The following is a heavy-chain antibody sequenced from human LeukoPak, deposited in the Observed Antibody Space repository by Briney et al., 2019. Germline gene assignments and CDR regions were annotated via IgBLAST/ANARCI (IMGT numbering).Heavy chain of an antibody. Sequence: GGSLRLSCAASGFTFSRYSMNWVRQAPGKGLEWVSAISSSSSYIYYADSVKGRFTISRDNAKNSLYLQMNSLRAEDTAVYYCARDEGGEYYYGSGSYNYWGQGTLVTVSS. CDR3: ARDEGGEYYYGSGSYNY. J-gene: IGHJ4*02. CDR2: ISSSSSYI. CDR1: GFTFSRYS. D-gene: IGHD3-10*01. V-gene: IGHV3-21*01.